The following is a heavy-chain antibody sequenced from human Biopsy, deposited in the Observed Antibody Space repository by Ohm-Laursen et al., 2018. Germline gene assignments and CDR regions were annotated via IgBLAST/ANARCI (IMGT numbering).Heavy chain of an antibody. CDR1: GDSVSSGSYY. V-gene: IGHV4-61*01. Sequence: SDTLSLTRTVSGDSVSSGSYYWNWIRQPPGKRLEWIGNIYYSGSTNFNPSLKSRVTISVDTSKNQFSLKLSSVTAADTAVYFCARGSSYGYDFDYWGQGTLVAVSS. D-gene: IGHD5-18*01. CDR2: IYYSGST. J-gene: IGHJ4*02. CDR3: ARGSSYGYDFDY.